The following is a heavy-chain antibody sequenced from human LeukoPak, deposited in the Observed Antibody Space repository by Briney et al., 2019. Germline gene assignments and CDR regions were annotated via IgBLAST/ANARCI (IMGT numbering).Heavy chain of an antibody. CDR1: GYTFTGYY. J-gene: IGHJ3*02. CDR2: INPNSGGT. D-gene: IGHD3-10*01. V-gene: IGHV1-2*06. CDR3: ARFRITMVRGVIPNASDI. Sequence: ASVKVSCKASGYTFTGYYMHWVRQAPGQGLEWMGRINPNSGGTNYAQKFQGRVTMTRDTSISTAYMELSRLRSDDTAVYYCARFRITMVRGVIPNASDIWGQGTMVTVSS.